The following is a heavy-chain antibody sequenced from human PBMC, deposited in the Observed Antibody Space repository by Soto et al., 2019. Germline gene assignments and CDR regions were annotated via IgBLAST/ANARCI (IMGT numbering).Heavy chain of an antibody. D-gene: IGHD6-19*01. Sequence: QVTLKESGPVLLKPTETLTLTCTVSGFSLSIAGMGVSWVRQPPGKALEWLAHIFSNDEKSYNTSLKSRPTISKDSSRGQVVLTITNMDPLDTATYYCARIPHRSGWKGFDYWGQGTLVTVSS. V-gene: IGHV2-26*01. CDR1: GFSLSIAGMG. J-gene: IGHJ4*02. CDR3: ARIPHRSGWKGFDY. CDR2: IFSNDEK.